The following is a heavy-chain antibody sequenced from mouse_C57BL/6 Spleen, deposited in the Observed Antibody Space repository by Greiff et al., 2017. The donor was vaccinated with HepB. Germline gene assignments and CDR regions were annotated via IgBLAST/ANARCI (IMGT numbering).Heavy chain of an antibody. CDR1: GFTFSDYY. Sequence: EVKLMESEGGLVQPGSSMKLSCTASGFTFSDYYMAWVRQVPEKGLEWVANINYDGSSTYYLDSLKSRFIISRDNAKNILYLQMSSLKSEDTATYYCAREYYAMDYWGQGTSVTVSS. CDR3: AREYYAMDY. J-gene: IGHJ4*01. CDR2: INYDGSST. V-gene: IGHV5-16*01.